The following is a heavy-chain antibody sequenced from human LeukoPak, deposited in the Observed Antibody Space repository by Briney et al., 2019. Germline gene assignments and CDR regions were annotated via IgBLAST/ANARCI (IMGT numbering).Heavy chain of an antibody. CDR1: GFTFSSYI. V-gene: IGHV3-21*04. CDR2: ISSSSNYI. J-gene: IGHJ3*02. Sequence: GGSLRLSCAASGFTFSSYIMNWVRRAPGKGLEWVSSISSSSNYIYYADSEKGRFTISRDNSKNTLYLQMNTLRAEDTAVYYCAKDYYDSSGRAYAFDIWGQGTMVTVSS. D-gene: IGHD3-22*01. CDR3: AKDYYDSSGRAYAFDI.